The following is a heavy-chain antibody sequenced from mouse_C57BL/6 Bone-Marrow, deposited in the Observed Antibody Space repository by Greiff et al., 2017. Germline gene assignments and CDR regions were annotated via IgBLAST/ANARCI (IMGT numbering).Heavy chain of an antibody. Sequence: QVQLQQPGAELVKPGASVKLSCKASGYTFTSYWMHWVKQRPGQGLEWIGMIHPNSGSTNYNEKFKSKATLTVDKSSSTAYMQLSSLPSEDSAVYYCARPSLSWFAYWGQGTLVTVSA. CDR2: IHPNSGST. V-gene: IGHV1-64*01. J-gene: IGHJ3*01. CDR3: ARPSLSWFAY. CDR1: GYTFTSYW. D-gene: IGHD6-1*01.